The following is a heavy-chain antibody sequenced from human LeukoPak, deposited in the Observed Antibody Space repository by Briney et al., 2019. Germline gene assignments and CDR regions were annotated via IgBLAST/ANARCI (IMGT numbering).Heavy chain of an antibody. V-gene: IGHV4-59*01. D-gene: IGHD1-26*01. Sequence: PSETLSLTCTVSGGSISSYYWSWIRQPPGQGLEWIGYIYYSGSTNYNPSLKSRVTISVDTSKNQFSLKLSSVTAADTAVYYCARSKWELLLNWFDPWGQGTLVTVSS. CDR3: ARSKWELLLNWFDP. J-gene: IGHJ5*02. CDR2: IYYSGST. CDR1: GGSISSYY.